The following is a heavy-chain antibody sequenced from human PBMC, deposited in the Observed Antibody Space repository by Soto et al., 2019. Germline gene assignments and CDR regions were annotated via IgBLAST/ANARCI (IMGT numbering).Heavy chain of an antibody. CDR3: ARDSPPSYYYDSSGPSGPYYYYGMDV. CDR2: IYSGGST. J-gene: IGHJ6*02. Sequence: GGSLRLSCAASGFTVSSNYMSWVRQAPGKGLEWVSVIYSGGSTYYADSVKGRFTISRDNSKNTLYLQMNSLRAEDTAVYYCARDSPPSYYYDSSGPSGPYYYYGMDVWGQGTTVTVSS. V-gene: IGHV3-53*01. D-gene: IGHD3-22*01. CDR1: GFTVSSNY.